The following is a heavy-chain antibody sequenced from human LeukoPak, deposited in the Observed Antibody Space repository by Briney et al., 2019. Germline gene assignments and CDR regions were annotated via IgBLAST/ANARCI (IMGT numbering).Heavy chain of an antibody. D-gene: IGHD3-3*01. Sequence: SETLSLTCTVSGGSISSGDYYWGWIRQPPGKGLEWIGYIYYSGSTYYNPSLKSRVTISVDTSKNQFSLKLSSVTAADTAVYYCAREVEWLLDSLRYDAFDIWGQGTMVTVSS. CDR3: AREVEWLLDSLRYDAFDI. J-gene: IGHJ3*02. CDR2: IYYSGST. V-gene: IGHV4-30-4*01. CDR1: GGSISSGDYY.